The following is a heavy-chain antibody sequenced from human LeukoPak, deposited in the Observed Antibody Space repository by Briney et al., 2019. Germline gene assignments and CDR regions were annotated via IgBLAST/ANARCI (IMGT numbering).Heavy chain of an antibody. J-gene: IGHJ4*02. Sequence: GRSLRLSCAASGFTFSSYGMHWVRQAPGKGLEWVAVISYDGSNKYYADSVKGRFTISRDNSKNTLYLQMNSLRAEDTAVYYCAKDSATAMVYWGQGTLVTVSS. CDR1: GFTFSSYG. CDR2: ISYDGSNK. CDR3: AKDSATAMVY. V-gene: IGHV3-30*18. D-gene: IGHD5-18*01.